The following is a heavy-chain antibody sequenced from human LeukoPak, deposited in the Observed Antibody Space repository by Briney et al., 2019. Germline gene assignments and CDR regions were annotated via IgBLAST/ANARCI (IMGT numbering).Heavy chain of an antibody. V-gene: IGHV3-30-3*01. Sequence: GGSLRLSCAASGFTFSSYAMHWVRQAPGKGLEWVAVISYDGSNKYYADSVKGRFTISRDNSKNTLYLQMNSLRAEDTAVYYCAREDYGSGIFDYWGQGTLVTVSS. D-gene: IGHD3-10*01. J-gene: IGHJ4*02. CDR2: ISYDGSNK. CDR1: GFTFSSYA. CDR3: AREDYGSGIFDY.